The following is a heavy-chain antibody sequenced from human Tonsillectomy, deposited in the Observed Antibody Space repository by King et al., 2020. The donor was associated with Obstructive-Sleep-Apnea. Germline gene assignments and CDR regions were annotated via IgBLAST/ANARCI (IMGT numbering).Heavy chain of an antibody. Sequence: QLQESGPGLVKPSETLSLTCTVSGGSISSSSYYWGWIRQPPGKGLEWIGSSYYSGSTYYNPSLKSRVTISVDTSKNQFSLKLSSVTAADTAVYYCARYTRVRYYDSSGYYCDYWGQGTLVTVSS. J-gene: IGHJ4*02. CDR1: GGSISSSSYY. V-gene: IGHV4-39*07. CDR2: SYYSGST. D-gene: IGHD3-22*01. CDR3: ARYTRVRYYDSSGYYCDY.